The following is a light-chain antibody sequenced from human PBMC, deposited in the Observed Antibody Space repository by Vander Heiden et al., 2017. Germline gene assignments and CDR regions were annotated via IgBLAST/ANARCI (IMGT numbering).Light chain of an antibody. Sequence: QSVLTQPPSVSGAPGQRVTIPCTGSSSNLEAAYDVPWYQQLPGAAPKLLIYVNSTRPSGVPDRFSGSKSGTSASLATTGLQAEEEADYYCQSYDNSLGGSVFGGGTKLTVL. V-gene: IGLV1-40*01. J-gene: IGLJ3*02. CDR1: SSNLEAAYD. CDR2: VNS. CDR3: QSYDNSLGGSV.